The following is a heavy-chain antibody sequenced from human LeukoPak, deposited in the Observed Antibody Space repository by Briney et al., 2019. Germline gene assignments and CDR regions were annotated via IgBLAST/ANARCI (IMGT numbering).Heavy chain of an antibody. D-gene: IGHD2-2*01. V-gene: IGHV3-74*01. J-gene: IGHJ3*02. CDR2: ITNDGSST. Sequence: GGSLRLSCAASGLTFSSHWMHWVRQAPGKGLVWVSRITNDGSSTTYADSVKGRFTISRDNAENTLYLQMNSLRAEDTAVYYCARAEDCSSTSCPRAFDIWGQGTMVTVSS. CDR3: ARAEDCSSTSCPRAFDI. CDR1: GLTFSSHW.